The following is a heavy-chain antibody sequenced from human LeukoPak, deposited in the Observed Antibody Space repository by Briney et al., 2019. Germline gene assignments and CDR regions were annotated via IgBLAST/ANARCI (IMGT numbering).Heavy chain of an antibody. CDR3: ARARLIRGVINKPFDY. CDR2: INPNSGGT. J-gene: IGHJ4*02. Sequence: ASVKVSCKASGYTFTGYYMHWVRQAPGQGLEWMGWINPNSGGTNYAQKFQGRVTMTRDTSISTAYMELSRLRSDDTAVYYCARARLIRGVINKPFDYWGQGTLVTVSS. CDR1: GYTFTGYY. D-gene: IGHD3-10*01. V-gene: IGHV1-2*02.